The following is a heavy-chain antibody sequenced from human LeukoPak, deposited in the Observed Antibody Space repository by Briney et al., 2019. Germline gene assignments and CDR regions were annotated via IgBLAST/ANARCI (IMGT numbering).Heavy chain of an antibody. CDR2: IYHSRST. D-gene: IGHD6-19*01. CDR3: AQAGTSDIAY. J-gene: IGHJ4*02. V-gene: IGHV4-38-2*01. CDR1: GYSISSGYY. Sequence: SETLSLTCAVSGYSISSGYYWGWIRQPPGKGREWIGSIYHSRSTYYNPSLKSRVTISVDTSKNQFSLKLSSVTAADTAVYYCAQAGTSDIAYWGQGTLVTVSS.